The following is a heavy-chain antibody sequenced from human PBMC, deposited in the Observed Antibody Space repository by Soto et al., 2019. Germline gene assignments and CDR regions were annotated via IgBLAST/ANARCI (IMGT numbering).Heavy chain of an antibody. D-gene: IGHD2-15*01. J-gene: IGHJ4*02. CDR1: GGTFSSYA. CDR3: ARGAAYCSGGSCYSKRMTTVPPGTLDY. V-gene: IGHV1-69*01. Sequence: QVQLVQSGAEVKKPGSSVKVSCKASGGTFSSYAISWVRQAPGQGLEWMGGIIPIFGTANYAQKFQGRVTITADESKSTAYMALSSLRSEDTAVYYCARGAAYCSGGSCYSKRMTTVPPGTLDYWGQGTLVTVSS. CDR2: IIPIFGTA.